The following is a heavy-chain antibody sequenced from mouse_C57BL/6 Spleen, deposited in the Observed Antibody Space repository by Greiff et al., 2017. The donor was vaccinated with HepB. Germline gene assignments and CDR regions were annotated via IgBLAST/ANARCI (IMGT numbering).Heavy chain of an antibody. D-gene: IGHD2-5*01. CDR1: GYTFTSYG. CDR3: AREGGIGYSNGGFDD. V-gene: IGHV1-81*01. J-gene: IGHJ2*01. CDR2: IYPRSGNT. Sequence: VQLQQSGAELARPGASVKLSCKASGYTFTSYGISWVKQRTGQGLEWIGEIYPRSGNTYYNEKFKGKATLTADKSSSTAYMELRSLTSEDSAVYVCAREGGIGYSNGGFDDWGQGTTLTVSS.